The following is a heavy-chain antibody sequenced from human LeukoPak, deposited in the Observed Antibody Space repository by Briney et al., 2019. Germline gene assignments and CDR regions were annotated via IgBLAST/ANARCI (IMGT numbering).Heavy chain of an antibody. CDR2: ISNNGGST. D-gene: IGHD3-10*01. Sequence: GGSLRLSCAASGFTFSSYAMHWVRQAPGKGLEYVSAISNNGGSTFYANSVKGRFTISRDNSKNTLYLKMGSLRAEDMAVYYCARGPDYYGSGSYYAPLDYWGQGTLVTVSS. CDR3: ARGPDYYGSGSYYAPLDY. J-gene: IGHJ4*02. V-gene: IGHV3-64*01. CDR1: GFTFSSYA.